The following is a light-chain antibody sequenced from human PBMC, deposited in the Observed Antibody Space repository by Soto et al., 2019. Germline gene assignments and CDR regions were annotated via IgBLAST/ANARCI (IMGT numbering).Light chain of an antibody. V-gene: IGKV1-6*01. CDR2: AAS. CDR1: QDISND. Sequence: AIQMTQSPSALSATVGDRVTITCRASQDISNDLGWYHQEPGKAHKLLIFAASILQSWVPSRFSGSGSGTDFTLTITILQPEDFANYYCLQAYNSPHTVGPGTKVDI. CDR3: LQAYNSPHT. J-gene: IGKJ3*01.